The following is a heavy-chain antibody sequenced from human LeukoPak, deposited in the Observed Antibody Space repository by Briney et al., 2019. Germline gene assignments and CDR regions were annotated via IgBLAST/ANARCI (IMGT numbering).Heavy chain of an antibody. D-gene: IGHD3-22*01. J-gene: IGHJ4*02. CDR2: IYYSGST. V-gene: IGHV4-39*07. CDR3: AIGYYDSSGYFDY. Sequence: SETLSLTCTVSGGSISSSSYYWGWIRQPPGKGLEWIGSIYYSGSTYYNPSLKSRVTISVDTSKNQFSLKLSSVTAADTAVYHCAIGYYDSSGYFDYWGQGTLVTVSS. CDR1: GGSISSSSYY.